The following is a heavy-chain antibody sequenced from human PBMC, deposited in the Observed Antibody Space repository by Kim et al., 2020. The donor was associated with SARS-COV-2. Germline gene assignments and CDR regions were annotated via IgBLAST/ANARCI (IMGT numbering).Heavy chain of an antibody. J-gene: IGHJ6*01. Sequence: SVKVSCKASGGTFSNYMINWVRQAPGQKFEWVGVVMPILGTASYARRFQGRISISAVDSTASTYMSLSSLTSEDTAVYYCALVRTTGPKGGAMDAGGQG. CDR1: GGTFSNYM. V-gene: IGHV1-69*13. CDR2: VMPILGTA. D-gene: IGHD3-10*02. CDR3: ALVRTTGPKGGAMDA.